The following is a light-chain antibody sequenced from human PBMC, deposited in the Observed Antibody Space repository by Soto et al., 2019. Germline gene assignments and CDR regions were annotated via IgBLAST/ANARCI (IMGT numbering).Light chain of an antibody. CDR2: AES. CDR1: QSISSY. V-gene: IGKV1-39*01. J-gene: IGKJ2*01. CDR3: QQSYITPYT. Sequence: DIQMTPSPASLSASVGDRVTITCRASQSISSYLNWYQQKPGKAPEVLIYAESSLQSGVPSRFSGSGSGTDVTLTISSLQPDDFATYYCQQSYITPYTFGQGTNLELK.